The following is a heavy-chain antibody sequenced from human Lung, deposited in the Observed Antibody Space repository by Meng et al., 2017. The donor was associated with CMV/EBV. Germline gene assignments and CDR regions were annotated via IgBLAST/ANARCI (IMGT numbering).Heavy chain of an antibody. Sequence: GGSLRLFCAASGFTFSSYSMNWVRQAPGKGLEWVSSISSSSSYIYYADSVKGRFTISRDNAKNSLYLQMNSLRAEDTAVYYCARASVVVAARYYFDYWGQGTLVTVSS. CDR3: ARASVVVAARYYFDY. D-gene: IGHD2-15*01. CDR2: ISSSSSYI. V-gene: IGHV3-21*01. CDR1: GFTFSSYS. J-gene: IGHJ4*02.